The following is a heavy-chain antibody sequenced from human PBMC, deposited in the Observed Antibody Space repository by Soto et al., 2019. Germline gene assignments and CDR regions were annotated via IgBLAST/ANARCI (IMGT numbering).Heavy chain of an antibody. Sequence: PSETLSLTCAVSGGSISSGGYSWSWIRQPPGKGLEWIGYIHYSGSTYYNPSLKSRFTISIDTSKNQFSLKLRSVTAADTAVYYCARGVGSYGGRFAYWGRGTLVTVSS. CDR1: GGSISSGGYS. D-gene: IGHD2-15*01. CDR2: IHYSGST. CDR3: ARGVGSYGGRFAY. J-gene: IGHJ4*02. V-gene: IGHV4-30-4*01.